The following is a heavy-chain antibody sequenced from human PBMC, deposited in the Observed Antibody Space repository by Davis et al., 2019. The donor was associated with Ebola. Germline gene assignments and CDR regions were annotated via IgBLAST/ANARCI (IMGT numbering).Heavy chain of an antibody. Sequence: PGGSLRLSCTASGFTFGDYAMSWFRQAPGKGLEWVGFIRSKAYGGATEYAASVKGRFTISRDDSKSIAYLQMNSLKTEDTAVYYCTRDKGLGPRDYFDYWGQGTLVTVSS. D-gene: IGHD3/OR15-3a*01. J-gene: IGHJ4*02. CDR3: TRDKGLGPRDYFDY. CDR1: GFTFGDYA. CDR2: IRSKAYGGAT. V-gene: IGHV3-49*03.